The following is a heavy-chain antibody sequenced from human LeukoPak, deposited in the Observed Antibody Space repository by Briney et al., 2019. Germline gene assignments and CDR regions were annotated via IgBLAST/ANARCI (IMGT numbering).Heavy chain of an antibody. J-gene: IGHJ4*02. Sequence: PSETLSLTCSVSGXSISDYYWSWIRQPPGQGLEWIGFIHNSAITNYNPSLKSRVTISVDKSKNQFSLKLTSVTAADTAVYYCARAPVAVDHFDYWGQGTLVTVSS. D-gene: IGHD6-19*01. CDR2: IHNSAIT. CDR1: GXSISDYY. CDR3: ARAPVAVDHFDY. V-gene: IGHV4-59*01.